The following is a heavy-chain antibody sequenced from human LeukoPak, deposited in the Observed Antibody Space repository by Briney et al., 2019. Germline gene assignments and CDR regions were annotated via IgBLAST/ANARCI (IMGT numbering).Heavy chain of an antibody. Sequence: SETLSLTCAIYGGSFSGYYWSWIRQPPGKGLEWIGEINHSGSTNYNPSLKSRVTISVDTSKNQFSLKLSSVTAADTAVYYCARGFDYWGQGTLVTVSS. V-gene: IGHV4-34*01. CDR2: INHSGST. CDR1: GGSFSGYY. J-gene: IGHJ4*02. CDR3: ARGFDY.